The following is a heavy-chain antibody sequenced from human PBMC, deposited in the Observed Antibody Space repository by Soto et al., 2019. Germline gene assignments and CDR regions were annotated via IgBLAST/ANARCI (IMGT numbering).Heavy chain of an antibody. CDR3: AQTQTAVSGTIYFQH. CDR1: GFSLGEG. D-gene: IGHD6-19*01. Sequence: SGPTLVNPTQTLTLTCTFSGFSLGEGVGWIRQPPGKALEWLALIYWDDEKRYSPSLRSRLTITKDTSKNQVVLTLTNMDPVDTGTYYCAQTQTAVSGTIYFQHWVQGTLVTVSS. CDR2: IYWDDEK. J-gene: IGHJ1*01. V-gene: IGHV2-5*02.